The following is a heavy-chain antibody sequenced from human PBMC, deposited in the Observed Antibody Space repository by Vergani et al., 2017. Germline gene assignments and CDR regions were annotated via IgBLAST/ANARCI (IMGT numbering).Heavy chain of an antibody. CDR1: GGSISSYY. V-gene: IGHV4-4*07. J-gene: IGHJ3*01. D-gene: IGHD2-2*01. CDR2: IYMNGNT. CDR3: ARMTHCSGTTCLGALDL. Sequence: QVQLQESGPGLVKPSETLSLTCTVSGGSISSYYWSWIRQPAGKGLEWIGRIYMNGNTNYNPSLKSRVAVSVDTSKNQFSLKLTSVTAADTALYYCARMTHCSGTTCLGALDLWGQGTMVTVSA.